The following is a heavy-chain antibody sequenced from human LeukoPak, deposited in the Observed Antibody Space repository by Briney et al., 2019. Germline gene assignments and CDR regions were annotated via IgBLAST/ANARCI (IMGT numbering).Heavy chain of an antibody. Sequence: SETLSLTCTVSGGSLISGGSYWTWIRQHPGVGLEWIGYISYSGSTYYNPSLKSRVTISLDASKNQFSLKLSSVTAADTAVYYCAGHTVGATFSFDYWGQGTLVTVSS. D-gene: IGHD1-26*01. CDR2: ISYSGST. J-gene: IGHJ4*02. V-gene: IGHV4-31*03. CDR1: GGSLISGGSY. CDR3: AGHTVGATFSFDY.